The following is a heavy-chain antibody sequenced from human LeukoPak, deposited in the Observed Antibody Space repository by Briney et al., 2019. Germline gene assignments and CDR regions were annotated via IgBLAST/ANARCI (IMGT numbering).Heavy chain of an antibody. CDR2: ISAYNGNT. V-gene: IGHV1-18*01. J-gene: IGHJ4*02. CDR3: ARDNSKVYYFDY. CDR1: GCTFTSYG. Sequence: ASVKVSCKASGCTFTSYGISWVRQAPGQGLEWMGWISAYNGNTNYAQKLQGRVTMTTDTSTSTAYMELRSLRSDDTAVYYCARDNSKVYYFDYWGQGTLVTVSS. D-gene: IGHD2/OR15-2a*01.